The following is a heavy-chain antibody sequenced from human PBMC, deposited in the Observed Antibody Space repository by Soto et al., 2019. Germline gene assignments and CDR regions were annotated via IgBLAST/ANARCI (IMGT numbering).Heavy chain of an antibody. V-gene: IGHV3-23*01. D-gene: IGHD1-26*01. J-gene: IGHJ6*02. CDR1: GFTFSDYY. CDR2: ISGSGGST. Sequence: GGSLRLSCVASGFTFSDYYMSWVRQAPGKGLEWVSSISGSGGSTYYADSVKGRFTISRDNSKNTLYLQMNSLRAEDTAVYYCATYSGNYERYGVYYGMDVWGQGTTVTVSS. CDR3: ATYSGNYERYGVYYGMDV.